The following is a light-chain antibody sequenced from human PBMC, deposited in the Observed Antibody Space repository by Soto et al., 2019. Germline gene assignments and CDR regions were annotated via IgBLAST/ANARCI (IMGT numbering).Light chain of an antibody. Sequence: DIQMTQSPSSLSASVGDRVTITCRASQSISSKLNWYQQKQGKAPRLLIYAASSLQSGVPSRFSGSGSGTDFTLTVSSLQPEDFATYYCQQSYTTPRTFGQGTKVEIK. CDR3: QQSYTTPRT. CDR2: AAS. V-gene: IGKV1-39*01. CDR1: QSISSK. J-gene: IGKJ1*01.